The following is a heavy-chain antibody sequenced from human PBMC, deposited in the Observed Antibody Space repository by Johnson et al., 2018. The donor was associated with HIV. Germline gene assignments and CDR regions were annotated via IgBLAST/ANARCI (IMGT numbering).Heavy chain of an antibody. Sequence: VQLVESGGGLVQPGGSLRLSCAASGFTVSSNYMNWVRQAPGKGLDWVSLLYSGDSTYYADPVKGRFSISRDNSKNTLYLQMNSLRAEETAVYYCARERGLGHAFDIWGQGTMVTVSS. CDR2: LYSGDST. CDR1: GFTVSSNY. J-gene: IGHJ3*02. V-gene: IGHV3-66*01. CDR3: ARERGLGHAFDI. D-gene: IGHD7-27*01.